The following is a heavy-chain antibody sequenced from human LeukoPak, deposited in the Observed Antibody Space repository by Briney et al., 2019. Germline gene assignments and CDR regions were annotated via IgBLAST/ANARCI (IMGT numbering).Heavy chain of an antibody. J-gene: IGHJ4*02. CDR3: ARHFSSYSSSSRLAY. Sequence: GESLKISCKGSGYSFTSYWISWVRQMPGKGLEWMGRIDPSDSYTNYSPSFQGHVTISADKSITTAYLQWSSLKASDTAMYYCARHFSSYSSSSRLAYWGQGTPVTVSS. V-gene: IGHV5-10-1*01. D-gene: IGHD6-13*01. CDR1: GYSFTSYW. CDR2: IDPSDSYT.